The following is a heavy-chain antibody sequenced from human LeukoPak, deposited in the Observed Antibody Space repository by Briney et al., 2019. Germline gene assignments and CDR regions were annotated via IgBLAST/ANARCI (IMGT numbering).Heavy chain of an antibody. Sequence: SETLSLTCTVSGGSISSYYWSWIRQPPGKGLEWIGYIYYSGSTNYNPSLKSRVTISVDTSKNQFSLKLSSVTAADTAVYYCASSPPPVAIFGVVIPKGWFDPWGQGPLVTVSS. CDR3: ASSPPPVAIFGVVIPKGWFDP. CDR1: GGSISSYY. CDR2: IYYSGST. J-gene: IGHJ5*02. D-gene: IGHD3-3*01. V-gene: IGHV4-59*01.